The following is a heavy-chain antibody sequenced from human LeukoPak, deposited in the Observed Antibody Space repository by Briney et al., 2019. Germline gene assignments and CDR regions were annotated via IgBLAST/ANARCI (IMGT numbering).Heavy chain of an antibody. CDR1: GGSFSGYY. Sequence: PSETLSHTCAVYGGSFSGYYWSWIRQPPGKGLEWIGEINHSGSTNYNPSLKSRVTISVDTSKNQFSLKLSSVTAADTAVYYCARGLSGSHFDYWGQGTLVTVSS. CDR3: ARGLSGSHFDY. CDR2: INHSGST. D-gene: IGHD1-26*01. J-gene: IGHJ4*02. V-gene: IGHV4-34*01.